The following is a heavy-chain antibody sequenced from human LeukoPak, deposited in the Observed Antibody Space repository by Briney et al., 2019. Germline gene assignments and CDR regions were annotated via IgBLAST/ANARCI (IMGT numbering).Heavy chain of an antibody. J-gene: IGHJ4*02. CDR1: GFTFSSYE. CDR2: ISSGGGTI. CDR3: TKVRGAAEIDY. D-gene: IGHD6-25*01. Sequence: PGGSLRLSCAASGFTFSSYEMNWVRQAPGEGLEWVSYISSGGGTIYYADSVKGRFTISRDNAKNSLYLQMNSLRAEDTAVYYCTKVRGAAEIDYWGQGTLVTVSS. V-gene: IGHV3-48*03.